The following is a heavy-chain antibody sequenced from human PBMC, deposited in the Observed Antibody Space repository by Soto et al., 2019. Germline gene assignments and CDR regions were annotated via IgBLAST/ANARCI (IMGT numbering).Heavy chain of an antibody. CDR2: ISRDGGTK. CDR3: TGEVASGY. Sequence: QVQLVESGGGVVQPGRSLRLSCALSGFTVSTYGMHWVRQAPGKGLEWVAVISRDGGTKYYADSVKGRFTISRDNSRNTLFLEMNSLRGDDMAVYYCTGEVASGYWGQGTLVTVSS. J-gene: IGHJ4*02. D-gene: IGHD2-8*02. V-gene: IGHV3-30*03. CDR1: GFTVSTYG.